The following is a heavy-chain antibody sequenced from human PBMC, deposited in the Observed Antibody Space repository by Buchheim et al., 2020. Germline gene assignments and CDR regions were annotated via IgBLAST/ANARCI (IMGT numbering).Heavy chain of an antibody. CDR2: ISYDGSNK. D-gene: IGHD1-26*01. CDR1: GFTFSSYG. Sequence: QVQLVESGGGVVQPGRSLRLSCAASGFTFSSYGMHWVRQAPGKGLEWVAVISYDGSNKYYADSVKGRFTISRDNSKNTLYLQMNSLRAEDTAVYYCAKEGYWELRGAFDIWGQGT. J-gene: IGHJ3*02. CDR3: AKEGYWELRGAFDI. V-gene: IGHV3-30*18.